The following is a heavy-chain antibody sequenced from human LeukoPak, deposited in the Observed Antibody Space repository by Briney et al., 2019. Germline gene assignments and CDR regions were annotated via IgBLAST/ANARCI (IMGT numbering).Heavy chain of an antibody. CDR3: GGNMVARCDLNWFEP. Sequence: PSDTLSLTCTVSVGSISHYSWSWIPQPPAKGLEWIGHIYYSGSTNYNPSLKSRVTISVDTSKKQFSLKLSSVTAADTAVYYCGGNMVARCDLNWFEPWGQGTLVTVSS. J-gene: IGHJ5*02. D-gene: IGHD5-12*01. V-gene: IGHV4-59*08. CDR2: IYYSGST. CDR1: VGSISHYS.